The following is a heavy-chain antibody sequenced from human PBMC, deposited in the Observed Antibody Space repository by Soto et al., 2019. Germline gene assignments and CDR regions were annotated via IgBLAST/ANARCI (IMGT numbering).Heavy chain of an antibody. Sequence: QVQLVESGGGVVQPGRSLRLSCAASGFPFSSYGMHWVRQAPGKGLEWVAVISYDGSNKYYADSVKGRFTISRDNSKNTLYLQMNSLSAADTDVYYCAKARRYSGSWSLDLGYYGMDVWGQGTTVTVSS. V-gene: IGHV3-30*18. D-gene: IGHD6-13*01. J-gene: IGHJ6*02. CDR3: AKARRYSGSWSLDLGYYGMDV. CDR1: GFPFSSYG. CDR2: ISYDGSNK.